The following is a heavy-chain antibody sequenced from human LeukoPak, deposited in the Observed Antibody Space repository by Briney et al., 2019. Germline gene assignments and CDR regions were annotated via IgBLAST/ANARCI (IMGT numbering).Heavy chain of an antibody. J-gene: IGHJ2*01. CDR2: VYYSGST. CDR3: AREANSPTARYWYFDL. CDR1: GGSVSSYY. V-gene: IGHV4-59*02. D-gene: IGHD2-21*01. Sequence: PSETLSLTCTVSGGSVSSYYWSWMRQSPGKGLEWIGYVYYSGSTNYNPALKSRVTISLDTSENQFSLKLSSVTAADTAVYYCAREANSPTARYWYFDLWGQGTLVTVSS.